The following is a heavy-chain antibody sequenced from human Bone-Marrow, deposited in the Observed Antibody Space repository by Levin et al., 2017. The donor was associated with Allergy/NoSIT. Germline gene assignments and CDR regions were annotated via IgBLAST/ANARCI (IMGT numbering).Heavy chain of an antibody. CDR1: GYTFTGHY. Sequence: GASVKVSCKASGYTFTGHYMHWVRQAPGQGLEWMGWISPKSGSTNYAEKFEGRVTMTRDTSISTVYMELSRLSSDDTAVYYCARAVGYSSRFDPWGQGTLVTVSS. CDR3: ARAVGYSSRFDP. D-gene: IGHD2-15*01. J-gene: IGHJ5*02. V-gene: IGHV1-2*02. CDR2: ISPKSGST.